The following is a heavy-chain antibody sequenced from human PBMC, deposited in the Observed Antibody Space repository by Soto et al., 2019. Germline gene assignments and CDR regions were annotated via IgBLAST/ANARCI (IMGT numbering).Heavy chain of an antibody. J-gene: IGHJ4*02. CDR2: ISGSGGST. V-gene: IGHV3-23*01. CDR1: GFTFSSYA. D-gene: IGHD2-15*01. Sequence: VGSLRLSCAASGFTFSSYAMSWVRQAPGNGLEWVSAISGSGGSTYYADSVKGRFTISRDNSKNTLYLQMNSLRAEDTAVYYCARDRQDIVVVVAEFDYWGQGTLVTVSS. CDR3: ARDRQDIVVVVAEFDY.